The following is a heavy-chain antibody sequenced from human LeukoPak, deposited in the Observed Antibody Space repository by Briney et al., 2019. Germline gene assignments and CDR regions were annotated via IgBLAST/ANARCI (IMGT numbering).Heavy chain of an antibody. CDR2: ISGSGGST. J-gene: IGHJ4*02. Sequence: GGSLRLSCAASGFTFSSYAMSWVRQAPGKGLEWVSAISGSGGSTYYADSVKGRFTISRDNSKNTLYLQMNSLRAEDTAVYYCAKDPVGSGWYKSFDYWGQGTLVTVSS. V-gene: IGHV3-23*01. CDR3: AKDPVGSGWYKSFDY. D-gene: IGHD6-19*01. CDR1: GFTFSSYA.